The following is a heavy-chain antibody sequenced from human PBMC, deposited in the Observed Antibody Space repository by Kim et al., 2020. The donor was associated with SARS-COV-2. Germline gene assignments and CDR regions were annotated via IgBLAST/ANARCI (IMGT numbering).Heavy chain of an antibody. CDR2: ISAYNGNT. J-gene: IGHJ6*02. Sequence: ASVKVSCKASGYTFTSYGISWVRQAPGQGLEWMGWISAYNGNTNYAQKLQGRVTMTTDTSTSTAYMELRSLRSDDTAVYYCARDPSVYDFWSGYPYYYYYGMDVWGQGTTVTVSS. CDR1: GYTFTSYG. CDR3: ARDPSVYDFWSGYPYYYYYGMDV. D-gene: IGHD3-3*01. V-gene: IGHV1-18*04.